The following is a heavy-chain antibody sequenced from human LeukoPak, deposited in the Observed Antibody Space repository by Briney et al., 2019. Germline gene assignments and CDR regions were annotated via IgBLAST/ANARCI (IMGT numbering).Heavy chain of an antibody. CDR3: AREMRSPRGGFNY. Sequence: SETLSLTCTVSSGSISSTSYYWGWIRQPPGMGLEWIGSMYYSGSTYYNPSLKSRVTISVDTSKSQFSLKLSSVTAADTAVYYCAREMRSPRGGFNYWDQGTLVTVSS. CDR1: SGSISSTSYY. CDR2: MYYSGST. J-gene: IGHJ4*02. V-gene: IGHV4-39*07. D-gene: IGHD3-10*01.